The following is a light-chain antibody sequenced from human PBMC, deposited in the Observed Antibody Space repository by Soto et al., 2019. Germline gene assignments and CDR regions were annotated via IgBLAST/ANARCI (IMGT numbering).Light chain of an antibody. V-gene: IGKV1-5*03. J-gene: IGKJ4*01. CDR3: QQSYSTLLT. CDR1: QSIGSW. CDR2: KAS. Sequence: DIQMTQSPSTLSASVGDRVTITCRASQSIGSWLAWYQQKPGKAPNLLIYKASSLESGVPSRFSGSGSGTDFTLTISSLQPEDFATYYCQQSYSTLLTFGGGTKVEIK.